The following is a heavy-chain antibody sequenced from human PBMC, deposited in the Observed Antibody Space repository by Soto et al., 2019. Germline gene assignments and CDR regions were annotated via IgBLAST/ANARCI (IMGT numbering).Heavy chain of an antibody. Sequence: QVQLVQSGAEVKKPGASVKVSCRASGYTFLDHEINWVRQGAGQGLEWMGWMETKAWNRGYAEKFEGRVTMTRETATNTAYMELSSLTSYYTAVYECARGGPLDRRFAPGGQGTLVTVSS. J-gene: IGHJ5*02. CDR3: ARGGPLDRRFAP. CDR2: METKAWNR. D-gene: IGHD3-3*01. CDR1: GYTFLDHE. V-gene: IGHV1-8*01.